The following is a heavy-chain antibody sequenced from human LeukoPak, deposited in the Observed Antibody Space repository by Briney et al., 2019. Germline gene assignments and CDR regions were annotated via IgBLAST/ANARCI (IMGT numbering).Heavy chain of an antibody. V-gene: IGHV3-23*01. CDR3: AKKGGIVVVPAAPYYFDY. CDR2: ISGSDGGT. CDR1: RFTFSSYA. J-gene: IGHJ4*02. Sequence: GGSLTLSCAASRFTFSSYAMSWVRQAPGKGLEGVSVISGSDGGTYYADSVKGRFTISRDNSKNTLYLQMNSLRAEDTAVYYCAKKGGIVVVPAAPYYFDYWGEGTLVTVSS. D-gene: IGHD2-2*01.